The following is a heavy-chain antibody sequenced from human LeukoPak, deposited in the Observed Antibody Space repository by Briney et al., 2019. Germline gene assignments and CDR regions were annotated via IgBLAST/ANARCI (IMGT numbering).Heavy chain of an antibody. D-gene: IGHD1-26*01. Sequence: ASVKVSCKASGYTFTGYYMHWVRQAPGQGLEWMGWINAGNGNTKYSQEFQGRVTITRDTSASTAYMELSSLRSEDMAVYYCARALVGSPFDYWGQGTLVTVSS. CDR2: INAGNGNT. V-gene: IGHV1-3*03. CDR3: ARALVGSPFDY. J-gene: IGHJ4*02. CDR1: GYTFTGYY.